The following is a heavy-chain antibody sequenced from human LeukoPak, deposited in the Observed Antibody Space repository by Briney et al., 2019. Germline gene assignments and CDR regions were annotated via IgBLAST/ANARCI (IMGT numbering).Heavy chain of an antibody. CDR1: GGSMSGGGYS. CDR2: IYYSGTT. V-gene: IGHV4-30-4*07. Sequence: PSETLSLTCAVSGGSMSGGGYSWSWIRQPPGKGLEWIGYIYYSGTTYYNPSLKSRVTISGDTSKNHFSLKLSSVTAADTAVYYCAREGSGSYVGDWGQGTLVTVSS. D-gene: IGHD1-26*01. CDR3: AREGSGSYVGD. J-gene: IGHJ4*02.